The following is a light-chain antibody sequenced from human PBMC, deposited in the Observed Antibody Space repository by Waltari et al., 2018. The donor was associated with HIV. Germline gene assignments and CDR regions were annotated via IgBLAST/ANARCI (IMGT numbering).Light chain of an antibody. Sequence: DIQLTQSPSFLSASVGDRVTITCRASQGISSYLAWYQQKPGKAPKLLIYAASTLQSVVPSRFSGSGSGTEFTLTISILQPEDFATYYCQHVNSYPLTFGGGTKVEIK. CDR1: QGISSY. V-gene: IGKV1-9*01. J-gene: IGKJ4*01. CDR2: AAS. CDR3: QHVNSYPLT.